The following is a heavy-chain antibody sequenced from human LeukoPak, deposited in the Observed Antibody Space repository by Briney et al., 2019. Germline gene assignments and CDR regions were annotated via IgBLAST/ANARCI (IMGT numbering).Heavy chain of an antibody. J-gene: IGHJ4*02. CDR2: IYASGST. Sequence: SETLSLTCAVSGASISHYSWRWIRQPPGKGLEWIGDIYASGSTSYNPSHTGRVTTSKDTSKNHFSLNLRSVTAADTAVYWCGEGVEPAAIDYWGQGTLVTVSS. CDR1: GASISHYS. CDR3: GEGVEPAAIDY. V-gene: IGHV4-4*09. D-gene: IGHD2-2*02.